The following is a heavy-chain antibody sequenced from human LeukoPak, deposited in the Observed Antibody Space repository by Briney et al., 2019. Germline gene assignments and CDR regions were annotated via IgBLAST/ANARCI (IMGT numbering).Heavy chain of an antibody. Sequence: SETLSLTCTVSGGSISSSSYYWGWIRQPAGKGLEWIGRIYTSGSTNYNPSLKSRVTMSVDTSKNQFSLKLSSVTAADTAVYYCARDHADTAMVVYYFDYWGQGTLVTVSS. CDR2: IYTSGST. D-gene: IGHD5-18*01. CDR3: ARDHADTAMVVYYFDY. V-gene: IGHV4-61*02. CDR1: GGSISSSSYY. J-gene: IGHJ4*02.